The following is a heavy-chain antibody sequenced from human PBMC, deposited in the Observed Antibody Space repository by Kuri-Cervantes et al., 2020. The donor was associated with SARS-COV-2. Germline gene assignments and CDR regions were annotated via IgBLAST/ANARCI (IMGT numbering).Heavy chain of an antibody. D-gene: IGHD6-19*01. CDR2: TYYRSKWYN. J-gene: IGHJ3*02. CDR1: GDRVSSNSAA. Sequence: LRLSCAISGDRVSSNSAAWNWIRQSPSRGLEWLGRTYYRSKWYNDYAVSVKIRITINPDTSKNQFSLQLNSVTPEDTAVYYCARGRGLETHIDAFDIWGQGTLVTVSS. V-gene: IGHV6-1*01. CDR3: ARGRGLETHIDAFDI.